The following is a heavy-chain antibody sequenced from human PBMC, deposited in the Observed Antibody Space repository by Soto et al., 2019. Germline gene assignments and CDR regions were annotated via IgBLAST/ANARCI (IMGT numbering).Heavy chain of an antibody. J-gene: IGHJ4*02. Sequence: ASVKVSCKASGYTFTSYGISWVRQAPGQGLEWMGWISAYNGNTNYAQKLQGRVTMTTDTSTSTAYMELRSLRSDDTAVYYCARLSRVGYCSSTSCPYDYWGQGTLVTVSS. CDR2: ISAYNGNT. V-gene: IGHV1-18*01. D-gene: IGHD2-2*01. CDR1: GYTFTSYG. CDR3: ARLSRVGYCSSTSCPYDY.